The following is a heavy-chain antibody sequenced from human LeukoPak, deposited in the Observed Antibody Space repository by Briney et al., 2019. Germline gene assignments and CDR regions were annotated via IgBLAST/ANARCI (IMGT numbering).Heavy chain of an antibody. CDR3: ASGSYYYDSSGYYYAY. CDR1: GFTFSSYE. J-gene: IGHJ4*02. D-gene: IGHD3-22*01. CDR2: ISSSGSTI. V-gene: IGHV3-48*03. Sequence: GGSLRLSCAASGFTFSSYEMNWVRQAPGKGLEWVSYISSSGSTIYCADSVKGRFTISRDNAKNSLYPQMNSLRAEDTAVYYCASGSYYYDSSGYYYAYWGQRTLVTVSS.